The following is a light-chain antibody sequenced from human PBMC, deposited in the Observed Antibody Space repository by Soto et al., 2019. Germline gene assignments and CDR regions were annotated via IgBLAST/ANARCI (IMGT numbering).Light chain of an antibody. CDR3: GTCDSSLSVWV. Sequence: QSVLTQPPSVSAAPGQKVTISCSGSSSNIGNNYVSWYQQLPGTAPKLLIYENNKRPSGIPDRFSGSKSGTSATLGITGLLTGDEADYYCGTCDSSLSVWVFGGGTKVTVL. V-gene: IGLV1-51*02. J-gene: IGLJ3*02. CDR1: SSNIGNNY. CDR2: ENN.